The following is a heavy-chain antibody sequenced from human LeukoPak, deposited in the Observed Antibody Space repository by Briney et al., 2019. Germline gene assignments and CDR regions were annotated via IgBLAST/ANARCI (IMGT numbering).Heavy chain of an antibody. CDR3: ARGGGYCSSTSCYVRYYFDY. J-gene: IGHJ4*02. CDR1: GFTFSSYD. V-gene: IGHV3-13*04. CDR2: IGTAGDT. D-gene: IGHD2-2*01. Sequence: GGSLRLSCAASGFTFSSYDMHWVRQATGKGLEWVSAIGTAGDTYYPGSVEGRFTISRENAKNSLYLQMNSLRAGDTAVYYCARGGGYCSSTSCYVRYYFDYWGQGTLVTVSS.